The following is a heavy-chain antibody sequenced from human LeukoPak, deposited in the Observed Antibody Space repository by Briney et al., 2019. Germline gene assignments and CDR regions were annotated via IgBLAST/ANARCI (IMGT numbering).Heavy chain of an antibody. CDR3: AREIYCSGGGCNLDAFDI. Sequence: GGTLRLSCAASGFTFSSYGMSWVRQAPGKGLEWVSAISGSGGSTYYADSVKGRFTISRDNSKNTLYLQMNSLRAEDTAVYYCAREIYCSGGGCNLDAFDIWGQGTMVTVSS. V-gene: IGHV3-23*01. J-gene: IGHJ3*02. CDR1: GFTFSSYG. CDR2: ISGSGGST. D-gene: IGHD2-15*01.